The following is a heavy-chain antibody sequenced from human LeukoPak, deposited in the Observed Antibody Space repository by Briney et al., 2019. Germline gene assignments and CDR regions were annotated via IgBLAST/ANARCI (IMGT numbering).Heavy chain of an antibody. CDR2: INPNSGTT. CDR3: ARRYYYDSSAYTVDY. J-gene: IGHJ4*02. D-gene: IGHD3-22*01. V-gene: IGHV1-2*06. Sequence: GASVKVSCKASGYTFTGYYMRWVRQAPGRGLEWMGRINPNSGTTNYAQKFQGRVTMTRDTSISTAYMELNSLRSDDTAVYYCARRYYYDSSAYTVDYWGQGTLVTVSS. CDR1: GYTFTGYY.